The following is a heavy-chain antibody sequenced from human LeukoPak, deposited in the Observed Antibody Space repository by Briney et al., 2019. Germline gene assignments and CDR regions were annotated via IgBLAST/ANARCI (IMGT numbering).Heavy chain of an antibody. J-gene: IGHJ4*02. D-gene: IGHD3-22*01. Sequence: PGRSLRLSCAACGFTFSSYEMNCVRRAPGRGLEWGSYISSRGSTIYCADSVRVRFTISRDNAKNSLYLQMNSLRAEDTAVYYCARDKASAHYDSSGYAGYWGLGTLVTVSS. CDR3: ARDKASAHYDSSGYAGY. CDR2: ISSRGSTI. CDR1: GFTFSSYE. V-gene: IGHV3-48*03.